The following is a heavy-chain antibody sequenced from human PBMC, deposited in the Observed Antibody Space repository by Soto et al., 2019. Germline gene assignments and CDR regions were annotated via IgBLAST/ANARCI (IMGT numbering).Heavy chain of an antibody. CDR1: GDSISGGGYY. Sequence: QVQLQESGPGLVKPSQTLSLTCTVSGDSISGGGYYWSWIRQHPGKGLEWIGYIYYSGSTYYNPSLKSRVTISLDTSKNQFSLKLSSVTAADTAVYYCARVLHRDGYKVANWFDPWGQGTLSPSPQ. D-gene: IGHD5-12*01. CDR3: ARVLHRDGYKVANWFDP. V-gene: IGHV4-31*03. CDR2: IYYSGST. J-gene: IGHJ5*02.